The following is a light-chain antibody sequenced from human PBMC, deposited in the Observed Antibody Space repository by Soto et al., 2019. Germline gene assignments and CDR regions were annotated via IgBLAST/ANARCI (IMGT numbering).Light chain of an antibody. CDR1: SSDVGGYNY. CDR2: DVS. V-gene: IGLV2-14*01. Sequence: QSALTQPASVSGSPGQSITISCTGTSSDVGGYNYVSWYQQHPGKAPKFMIYDVSNRPSGVSNRFSGSKSGNTASLTISGLQAEDEADYYCSSYTSSSPHYVFGTGTKVTVL. J-gene: IGLJ1*01. CDR3: SSYTSSSPHYV.